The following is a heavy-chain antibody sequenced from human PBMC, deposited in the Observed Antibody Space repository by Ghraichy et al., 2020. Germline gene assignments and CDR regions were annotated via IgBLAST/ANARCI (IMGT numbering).Heavy chain of an antibody. D-gene: IGHD5-18*01. CDR2: ISGSGGST. CDR3: AKDGYSYARDY. J-gene: IGHJ4*02. V-gene: IGHV3-23*01. CDR1: GFTFSSYA. Sequence: GESLNISCAASGFTFSSYAMSWVRQAPGKGLEWVSAISGSGGSTYYADSVKGRFTISRDNSKNTLYLQMNSLRAEDTAVYYCAKDGYSYARDYWGQGTLVTVSS.